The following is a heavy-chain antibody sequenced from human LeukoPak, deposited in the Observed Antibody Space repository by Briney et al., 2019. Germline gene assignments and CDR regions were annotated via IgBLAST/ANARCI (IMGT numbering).Heavy chain of an antibody. D-gene: IGHD6-19*01. Sequence: GGSLRLSCAASGFAFSVYEMYWVRQAQRKGLEWVSYISSSGGTRYYADSVKGRFTISRDNAKNSLYLQMNSLRAEDTAVYYCATLTVASSFDYWGQGTLVTASS. J-gene: IGHJ4*02. CDR1: GFAFSVYE. V-gene: IGHV3-48*03. CDR2: ISSSGGTR. CDR3: ATLTVASSFDY.